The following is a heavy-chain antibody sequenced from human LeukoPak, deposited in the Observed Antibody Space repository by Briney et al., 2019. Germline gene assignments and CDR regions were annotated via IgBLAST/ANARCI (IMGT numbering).Heavy chain of an antibody. J-gene: IGHJ4*02. CDR1: GYIFTSYW. D-gene: IGHD6-19*01. Sequence: PGESLKISCKGSGYIFTSYWIGWVRQMPGKGLEWMGIIYPGDSDTRYSPSFQGQVTISADKSISTAYLQWSSLKASDTAMYYCARQGRYSSGWSPFDYWGQGTLVTVSS. CDR2: IYPGDSDT. V-gene: IGHV5-51*01. CDR3: ARQGRYSSGWSPFDY.